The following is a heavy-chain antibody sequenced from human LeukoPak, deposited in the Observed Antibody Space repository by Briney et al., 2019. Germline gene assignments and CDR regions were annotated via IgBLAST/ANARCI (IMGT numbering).Heavy chain of an antibody. CDR1: GGTFSSYA. CDR3: ASQLHMTTVVTPYY. V-gene: IGHV1-69*13. D-gene: IGHD4-23*01. Sequence: ASVKVSCKASGGTFSSYAISWVRQAPGQGLEWMGGIIPIFGTANYAQKFQGRVTITADESTSTAYMELSSLRSEDTAVYYCASQLHMTTVVTPYYWGQGTLVTVSS. CDR2: IIPIFGTA. J-gene: IGHJ4*02.